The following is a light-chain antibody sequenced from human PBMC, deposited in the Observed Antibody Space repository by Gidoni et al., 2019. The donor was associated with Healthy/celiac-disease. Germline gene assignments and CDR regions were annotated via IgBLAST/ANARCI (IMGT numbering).Light chain of an antibody. V-gene: IGKV3-20*01. J-gene: IGKJ2*01. CDR3: QQYGSSPGYT. CDR2: GAS. Sequence: ELVLTQSPGTLSLSPGERATLSCRASQSVSSSYLAWYQQKPGQAPRLLIYGASSRATGIPYRFSGSGSGTDFTLTISRLEPEDFAVYYCQQYGSSPGYTFXQXTKLEIK. CDR1: QSVSSSY.